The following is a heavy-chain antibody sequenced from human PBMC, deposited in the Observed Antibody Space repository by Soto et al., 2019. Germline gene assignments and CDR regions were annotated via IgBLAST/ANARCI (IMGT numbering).Heavy chain of an antibody. Sequence: SETLSLTCTVSGGSISSGDYYWSWIRQPPGKGLEWIGYIYYSGSTYYNPSPRSRVTISVDTSKNQFSLKLSSVTAADTAVYYCARDNILGILYGGMDVWGQGTTVTVSS. CDR2: IYYSGST. V-gene: IGHV4-30-4*01. CDR3: ARDNILGILYGGMDV. D-gene: IGHD3-3*01. CDR1: GGSISSGDYY. J-gene: IGHJ6*02.